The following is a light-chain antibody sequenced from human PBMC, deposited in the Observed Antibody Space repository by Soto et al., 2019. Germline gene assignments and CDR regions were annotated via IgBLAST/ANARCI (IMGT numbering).Light chain of an antibody. J-gene: IGKJ5*01. Sequence: EIVLTQSPATLSLSPGERATLSCRASQSVSSYLAWYQQQPGQAPRLLIYDASNRATGIPPRFSGSGSGTNFTLTISSLEPEDFAFYYCQQRSNWPPIPFGPGTRLEIK. CDR2: DAS. CDR3: QQRSNWPPIP. CDR1: QSVSSY. V-gene: IGKV3-11*01.